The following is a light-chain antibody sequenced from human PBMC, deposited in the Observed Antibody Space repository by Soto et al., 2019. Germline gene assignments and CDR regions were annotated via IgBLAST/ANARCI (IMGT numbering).Light chain of an antibody. CDR3: AAWDDSLNGVV. CDR1: SSNIGNNA. Sequence: QSVLTQPPSVSEAPRQRVTISCSGSSSNIGNNAVNWYQQLPGKAPKLLIYYDDLLPSGVSDRFSGSKSGTSASLAISGLQSEDEDDYYCAAWDDSLNGVVFGGGTTLTVL. CDR2: YDD. J-gene: IGLJ2*01. V-gene: IGLV1-36*01.